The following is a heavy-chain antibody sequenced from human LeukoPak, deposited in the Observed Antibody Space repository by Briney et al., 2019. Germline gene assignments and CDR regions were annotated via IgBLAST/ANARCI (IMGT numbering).Heavy chain of an antibody. Sequence: ASVKVSCKASGYTFTSYYMHWVRQAPGQGLEWMGRIKPSGGSTGYAQKFQGRVTMTRDMSTSTVYMELSSLRAEDTAVYYCAKDGRCSGGSCYYYYMDVWGKGTTVTVSS. CDR2: IKPSGGST. CDR3: AKDGRCSGGSCYYYYMDV. V-gene: IGHV1-46*01. J-gene: IGHJ6*03. D-gene: IGHD2-15*01. CDR1: GYTFTSYY.